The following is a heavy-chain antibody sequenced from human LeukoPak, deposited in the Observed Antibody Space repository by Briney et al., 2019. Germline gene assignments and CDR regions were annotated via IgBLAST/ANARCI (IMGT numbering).Heavy chain of an antibody. Sequence: SETLSLTCTVSGDSINSLDLWSWARQPPGKGLEWIGEMYLSGTTHSNPSVKSRVTISIDKSKNQFFLNLSSVTAADTAVYYCAGLVGRYSSGLYYYYFDYWGQGTLVTVSS. CDR1: GDSINSLDL. J-gene: IGHJ4*02. D-gene: IGHD3-22*01. CDR2: MYLSGTT. CDR3: AGLVGRYSSGLYYYYFDY. V-gene: IGHV4-4*02.